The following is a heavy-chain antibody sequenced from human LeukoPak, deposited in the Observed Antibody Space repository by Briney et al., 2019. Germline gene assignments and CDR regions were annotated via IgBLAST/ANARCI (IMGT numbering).Heavy chain of an antibody. D-gene: IGHD3-22*01. Sequence: KPSETLSLTCTVSGGSISSSSYYWGWLRQSPGKGLEWIGSIYYSGSTYYNPSLKSRVTISVDTSKNQFSLKLSSVTAADTAVYYCARRDSSGYYRFDYWGQGTLVTVSS. J-gene: IGHJ4*02. CDR3: ARRDSSGYYRFDY. CDR1: GGSISSSSYY. V-gene: IGHV4-39*01. CDR2: IYYSGST.